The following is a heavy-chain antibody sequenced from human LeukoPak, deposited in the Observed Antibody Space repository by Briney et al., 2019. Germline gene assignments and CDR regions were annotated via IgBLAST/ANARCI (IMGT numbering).Heavy chain of an antibody. J-gene: IGHJ4*02. Sequence: GGSLRLSCAASGFTFNVYGMHWVRQAPGKGLGWLAFISFDGTNTYYADSVKGRFTIYRDNSKYTVNLQMSSLSADDMAVYFCARATSYYDNSASGYWGQGTLVTVSS. D-gene: IGHD3-16*01. CDR2: ISFDGTNT. CDR3: ARATSYYDNSASGY. CDR1: GFTFNVYG. V-gene: IGHV3-30*03.